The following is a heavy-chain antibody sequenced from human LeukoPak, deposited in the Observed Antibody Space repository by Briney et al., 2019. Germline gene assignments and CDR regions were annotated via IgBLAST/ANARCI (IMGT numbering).Heavy chain of an antibody. Sequence: PGGSLRLSCAASGFTFSSYSMNWVRQAQGKGLEWVSSISSSSSYIYYADSVKGRFTISRDNAKNSLYLQMNSLRAEDTAVYYCARETRYCSGGSCLIRAFDYWGQGTLVTVSS. CDR1: GFTFSSYS. J-gene: IGHJ4*02. CDR2: ISSSSSYI. CDR3: ARETRYCSGGSCLIRAFDY. D-gene: IGHD2-15*01. V-gene: IGHV3-21*01.